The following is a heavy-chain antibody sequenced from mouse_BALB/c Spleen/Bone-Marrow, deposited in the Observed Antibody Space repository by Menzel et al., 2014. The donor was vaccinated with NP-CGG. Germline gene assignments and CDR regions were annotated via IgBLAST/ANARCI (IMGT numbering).Heavy chain of an antibody. D-gene: IGHD2-12*01. CDR1: GISLTTGNYR. J-gene: IGHJ4*01. CDR2: IYYSGTI. Sequence: VQLKESGPGLVKPSQTVSLTCTVTGISLTTGNYRWSWIRQFPGNKLEWIGYIYYSGTISYNPSLTSRTTITRDTSKNQVFLEMNSLTAEGTATYYCARAYYRYAMEYWGQGTSVTDS. CDR3: ARAYYRYAMEY. V-gene: IGHV3-5*02.